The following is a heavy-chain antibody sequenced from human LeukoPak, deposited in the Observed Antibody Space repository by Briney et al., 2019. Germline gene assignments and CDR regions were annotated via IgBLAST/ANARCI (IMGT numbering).Heavy chain of an antibody. Sequence: ASVTVSCKTSGYTFSKYDVNGVRQAPGQGLEWMGWMKPNSGQTGYAQPFQGSIIMTRNTSISTAYMQLNSLTSEDTAKYYCARGPPERTYSDFWGQGTLVTVSS. V-gene: IGHV1-8*01. CDR2: MKPNSGQT. D-gene: IGHD4-11*01. J-gene: IGHJ4*02. CDR1: GYTFSKYD. CDR3: ARGPPERTYSDF.